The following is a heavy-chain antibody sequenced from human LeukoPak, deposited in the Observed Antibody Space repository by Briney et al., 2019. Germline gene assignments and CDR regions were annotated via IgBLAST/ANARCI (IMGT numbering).Heavy chain of an antibody. J-gene: IGHJ4*02. CDR1: GYSFTSNY. CDR2: ISPRDGST. CDR3: ARDQEGFDY. V-gene: IGHV1-46*01. Sequence: ASVTVSCKASGYSFTSNYIHWLRQAPRQGLEWMGMISPRDGSTSYAQRFQDRVTVTRDTSTSTVHMELTGLRSEDTAVYYCARDQEGFDYWGQGTQVTVSS.